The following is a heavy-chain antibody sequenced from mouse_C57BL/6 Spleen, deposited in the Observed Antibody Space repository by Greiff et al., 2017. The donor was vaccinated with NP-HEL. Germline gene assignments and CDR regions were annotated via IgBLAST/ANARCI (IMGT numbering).Heavy chain of an antibody. D-gene: IGHD1-1*01. Sequence: VQLQQSGAELAKPGASVKLSCKASGYTFTSYWMHWVKQRPGQGLEWIGYINPSSGYTKYNQKFKDKATLTADKSSSTAYMQLSSLTYEDSAVYYCAIGITTGVGPMEYWGQGNSVTVAS. CDR1: GYTFTSYW. J-gene: IGHJ4*01. CDR3: AIGITTGVGPMEY. V-gene: IGHV1-7*01. CDR2: INPSSGYT.